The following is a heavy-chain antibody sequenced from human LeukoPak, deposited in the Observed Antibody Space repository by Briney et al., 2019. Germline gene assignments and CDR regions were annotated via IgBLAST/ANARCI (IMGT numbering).Heavy chain of an antibody. D-gene: IGHD4-17*01. CDR1: GFTFSSYS. CDR2: IRYDGSNK. J-gene: IGHJ4*02. Sequence: GGSLRLSCAASGFTFSSYSMNWVRQAPGKGLEWVAFIRYDGSNKYYADSVKGRFTISRDNSKNTLYLQMNSLRAEDTAVYYFAKDNFRDYLLYYWGQGTLVTLSS. V-gene: IGHV3-30*02. CDR3: AKDNFRDYLLYY.